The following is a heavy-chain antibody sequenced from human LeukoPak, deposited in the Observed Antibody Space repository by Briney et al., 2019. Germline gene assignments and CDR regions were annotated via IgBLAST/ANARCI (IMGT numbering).Heavy chain of an antibody. CDR1: GITLSNYG. D-gene: IGHD3-10*01. CDR2: ISGSGGST. CDR3: AEGYQNYGSGSYYNDWYFDY. V-gene: IGHV3-23*01. Sequence: PGGSLRLSCAVSGITLSNYGMSWVRQAPGKGLEWVSAISGSGGSTYYADSVKGRFTISRDNSKNTLYLQMNSLRAEDTAVYYCAEGYQNYGSGSYYNDWYFDYWGQGTLVTVSS. J-gene: IGHJ4*02.